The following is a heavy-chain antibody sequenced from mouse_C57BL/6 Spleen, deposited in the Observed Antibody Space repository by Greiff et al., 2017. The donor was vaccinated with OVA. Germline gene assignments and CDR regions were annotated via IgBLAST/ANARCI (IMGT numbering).Heavy chain of an antibody. D-gene: IGHD2-3*01. V-gene: IGHV1-80*01. Sequence: QVQLQQSGAELVKPGASVKISCKASGYAFSSYWMNWVKQRPGKGLEWIGQIYPGDGDTNYNGKFKGKATLTADKSSSTAYMQLSSLTSEDSAVYFCARKGLLPFMDYWGQGTSVTVSS. CDR1: GYAFSSYW. CDR3: ARKGLLPFMDY. J-gene: IGHJ4*01. CDR2: IYPGDGDT.